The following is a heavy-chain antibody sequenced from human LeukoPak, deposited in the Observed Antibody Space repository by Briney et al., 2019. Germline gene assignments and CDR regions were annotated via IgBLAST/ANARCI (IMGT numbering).Heavy chain of an antibody. D-gene: IGHD3-10*01. Sequence: SETLSLTCTVSGASVSSGGYYWSWIRQPPGKGLEWIGYIYYSGSTNYNPPLKSRVTISVDTSKNQFSLKVNSVTAADTAIYYCARRGGSGRSFDYWGQGTPVTVSS. CDR2: IYYSGST. V-gene: IGHV4-61*08. CDR1: GASVSSGGYY. CDR3: ARRGGSGRSFDY. J-gene: IGHJ4*02.